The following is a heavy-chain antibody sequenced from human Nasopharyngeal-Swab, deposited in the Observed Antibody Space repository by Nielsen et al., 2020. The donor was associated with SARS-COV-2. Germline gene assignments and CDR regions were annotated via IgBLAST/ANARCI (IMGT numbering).Heavy chain of an antibody. V-gene: IGHV7-4-1*02. D-gene: IGHD3-9*01. CDR1: GYTFTSYA. CDR2: INTNTGNP. CDR3: ARDQDDDILTGYGY. Sequence: ASVKVSCKASGYTFTSYAMNWVRQAPGQGLEWMGWINTNTGNPTYAQGFTGRFVFSLDTSVSTAYLQISSLKAEDTAVYYCARDQDDDILTGYGYWGQGTLVTVSS. J-gene: IGHJ4*02.